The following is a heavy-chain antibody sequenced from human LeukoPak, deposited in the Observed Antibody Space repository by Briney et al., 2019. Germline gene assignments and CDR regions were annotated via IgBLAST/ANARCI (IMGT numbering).Heavy chain of an antibody. Sequence: PGGSLRLSCAASGFTFSSYAMHWVRQAPGKGLEWVAVISYDGSNKYYADSAKGRFTISRDNSKNTLYLQMNSLRAEDTAVYYCASRSMVRGVMGDYWGQGTLVTVSS. D-gene: IGHD3-10*01. CDR1: GFTFSSYA. J-gene: IGHJ4*02. V-gene: IGHV3-30*04. CDR2: ISYDGSNK. CDR3: ASRSMVRGVMGDY.